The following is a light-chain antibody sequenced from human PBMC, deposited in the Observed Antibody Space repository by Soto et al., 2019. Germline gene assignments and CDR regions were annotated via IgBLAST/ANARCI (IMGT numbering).Light chain of an antibody. CDR3: QQYNNWPPWT. V-gene: IGKV1-5*03. J-gene: IGKJ1*01. CDR2: KAS. Sequence: DIQMTQSPSTLSASVRDRVTITCRASQTISSWLAWFQQRPGRAPKFLIYKASSLKNGVPLRFSGSGSGTQFTLTISSLQSEDFAVYYCQQYNNWPPWTFGQGTKVDIK. CDR1: QTISSW.